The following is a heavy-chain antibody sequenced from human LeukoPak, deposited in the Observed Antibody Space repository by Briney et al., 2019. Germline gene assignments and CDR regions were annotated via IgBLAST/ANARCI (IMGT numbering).Heavy chain of an antibody. CDR1: GFTFSNYG. J-gene: IGHJ4*02. CDR3: ARTVDTATAVTFDY. V-gene: IGHV3-33*01. D-gene: IGHD4-23*01. Sequence: GGSLRLSCAASGFTFSNYGMHWVRQAPGKGLEWVALIWYDGSNKYYADSVKGRFTISRDNSKNTLYLQMNSLRAEDTAVYHCARTVDTATAVTFDYWGQGSLVTVSS. CDR2: IWYDGSNK.